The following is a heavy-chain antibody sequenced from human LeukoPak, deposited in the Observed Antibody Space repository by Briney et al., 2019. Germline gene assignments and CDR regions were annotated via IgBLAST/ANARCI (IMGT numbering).Heavy chain of an antibody. V-gene: IGHV3-7*01. CDR1: GFTFSNYW. J-gene: IGHJ4*02. Sequence: GGSLRLSCAASGFTFSNYWMSWVRQAPGKGLEWVANIKQDGSEKYYVDSVKGRFTISRDNAKDSLYLQMNSLRAGDTAVYYCARGKDYDFWSGYYTWGGEGYYFDYWGQGTLVTVSS. D-gene: IGHD3-3*01. CDR3: ARGKDYDFWSGYYTWGGEGYYFDY. CDR2: IKQDGSEK.